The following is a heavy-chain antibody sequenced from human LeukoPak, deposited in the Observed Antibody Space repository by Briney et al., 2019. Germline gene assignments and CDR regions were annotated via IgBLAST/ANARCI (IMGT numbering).Heavy chain of an antibody. CDR1: GFTFSSYA. CDR3: AKVRFLEWLMDAFDI. D-gene: IGHD3-3*01. Sequence: GGSLRLSCAASGFTFSSYAMSWVRQAPGKGLEWVSAISGSGGSTYYADSVKGRLTISRDNSKNTLYLQMNSLRAEDTAVYYCAKVRFLEWLMDAFDIWGQGTMVTVSS. V-gene: IGHV3-23*01. J-gene: IGHJ3*02. CDR2: ISGSGGST.